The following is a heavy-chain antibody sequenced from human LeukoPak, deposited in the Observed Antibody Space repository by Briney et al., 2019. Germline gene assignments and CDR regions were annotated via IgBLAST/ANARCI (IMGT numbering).Heavy chain of an antibody. CDR2: ITPNNGRP. CDR1: GYTFTSYY. J-gene: IGHJ5*02. V-gene: IGHV1-46*01. Sequence: GASVKVSCKTSGYTFTSYYIHWIRQAPGQGLEWMAVITPNNGRPTYAQKFQGRVTVTRNTSISTAYMELSSLRSEDTAVYYCARGRGVVPAARLNWFDPWGQGTLVTVSS. CDR3: ARGRGVVPAARLNWFDP. D-gene: IGHD2-2*01.